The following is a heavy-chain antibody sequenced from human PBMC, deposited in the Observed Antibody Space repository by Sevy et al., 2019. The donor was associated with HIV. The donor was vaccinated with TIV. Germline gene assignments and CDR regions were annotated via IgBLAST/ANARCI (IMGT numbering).Heavy chain of an antibody. V-gene: IGHV4-4*07. Sequence: SETRSLTCTVSGGSISSYYWSWIRQPAGKGLEWIGRIYTSGSTNYNPSLKSRVTMSVDTSKNQFSLKLSSVTAADTAVYYCARGGLGEMATTYYFDSWGQGTLVTVSS. CDR1: GGSISSYY. CDR2: IYTSGST. CDR3: ARGGLGEMATTYYFDS. D-gene: IGHD5-12*01. J-gene: IGHJ4*02.